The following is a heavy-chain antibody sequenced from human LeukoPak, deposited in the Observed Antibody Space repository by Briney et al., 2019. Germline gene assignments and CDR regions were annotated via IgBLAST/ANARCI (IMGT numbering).Heavy chain of an antibody. J-gene: IGHJ6*03. D-gene: IGHD3-10*01. Sequence: PGGSLRLSCAASGFTFSSYGMNWVRQAPGKGLEWVSSISSSSSTIYYADSVKGRFTISRDNARNSLYLQMNSLRAEDTAVYYCARDLGGLLWFGEPTPGYMDVWGKGTTVTVSS. V-gene: IGHV3-48*01. CDR2: ISSSSSTI. CDR1: GFTFSSYG. CDR3: ARDLGGLLWFGEPTPGYMDV.